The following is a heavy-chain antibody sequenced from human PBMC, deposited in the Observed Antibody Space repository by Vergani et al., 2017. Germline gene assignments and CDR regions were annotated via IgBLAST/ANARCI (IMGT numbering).Heavy chain of an antibody. CDR1: GYTFTGYY. V-gene: IGHV1-2*02. CDR3: AREEGSGYEYDAFDI. Sequence: QVQLVQSGAEVKKPGASVKVSCKASGYTFTGYYMHWVRQAPGQGLEWMGWINPNSGGTNYAQKFQGRVTITADESTSTAYMELSSLRSEDTAVYYCAREEGSGYEYDAFDIWGQGTMVTVSS. D-gene: IGHD5-12*01. J-gene: IGHJ3*02. CDR2: INPNSGGT.